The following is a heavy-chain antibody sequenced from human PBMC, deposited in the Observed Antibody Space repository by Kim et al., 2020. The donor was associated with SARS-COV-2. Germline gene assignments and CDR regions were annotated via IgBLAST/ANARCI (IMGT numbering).Heavy chain of an antibody. CDR1: RFPFRQYG. V-gene: IGHV3-30*18. D-gene: IGHD3-9*01. J-gene: IGHJ4*02. CDR3: AKDLGGGHYFGQ. Sequence: GGSLRLSCSASRFPFRQYGIHWVRQAPGKGLEWVAVISYDGSQEFYAHSVRGRFTISRENSKKTVYLEMNSLRAEDTAVYFCAKDLGGGHYFGQWGQGT. CDR2: ISYDGSQE.